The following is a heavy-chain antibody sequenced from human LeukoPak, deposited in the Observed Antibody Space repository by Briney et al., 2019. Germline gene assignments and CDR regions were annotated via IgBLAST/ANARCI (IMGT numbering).Heavy chain of an antibody. D-gene: IGHD1-26*01. J-gene: IGHJ6*03. Sequence: SETLSLTCTVSGGSISSYYWSWIRQPPGKGPERIGYIYTSGSTNYNPSLKSRVTISVDTSKNQFSLKLSSVTAAGTAVYYCARLVGYYYYMDVWGKGTTVTVSS. CDR2: IYTSGST. V-gene: IGHV4-4*09. CDR1: GGSISSYY. CDR3: ARLVGYYYYMDV.